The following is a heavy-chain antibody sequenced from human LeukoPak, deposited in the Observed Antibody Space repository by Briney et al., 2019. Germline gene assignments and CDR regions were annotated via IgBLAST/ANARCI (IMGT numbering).Heavy chain of an antibody. Sequence: KSSETLSLTCTVSGGSLSSSSYYWGWIRQPPGKGLEWIGTIFYSGSTYYNPSLKSRVTISVDTSKNQFSLKLSSVTAADTAVYYCARDLHGIAVPYFDYWGQGTLVTVSS. CDR2: IFYSGST. D-gene: IGHD6-19*01. V-gene: IGHV4-39*07. J-gene: IGHJ4*02. CDR1: GGSLSSSSYY. CDR3: ARDLHGIAVPYFDY.